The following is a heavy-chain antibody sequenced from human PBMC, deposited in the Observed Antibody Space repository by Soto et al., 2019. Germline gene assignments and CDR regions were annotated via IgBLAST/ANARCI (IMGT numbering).Heavy chain of an antibody. D-gene: IGHD6-19*01. CDR1: GFTFDDYT. J-gene: IGHJ4*02. V-gene: IGHV3-20*04. Sequence: GGSLRLSCAASGFTFDDYTMHWVRQAPGKGLEWVSLISWNGGSIYYADSVKGRFTISRDNAKNSLYLQMNSLRAEDTAVYYCARSDSSGWYYFDYWGQGTLVTVSS. CDR2: ISWNGGSI. CDR3: ARSDSSGWYYFDY.